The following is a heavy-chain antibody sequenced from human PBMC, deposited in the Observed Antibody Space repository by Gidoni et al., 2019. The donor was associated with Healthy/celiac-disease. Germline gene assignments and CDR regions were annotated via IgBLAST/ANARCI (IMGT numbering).Heavy chain of an antibody. J-gene: IGHJ4*02. CDR2: INPSGGST. CDR3: ARDKEAYCGGDCYLSY. V-gene: IGHV1-46*01. Sequence: QVQLVQSGAEVKKPGASVKVSCKASGYTFTSYYMHWVRQAPGQGLEWMEIINPSGGSTSYAQKFQGRVTMTRDTSTSTVYMELSSLRSEDTAVYYCARDKEAYCGGDCYLSYWGQGTLVTVSS. D-gene: IGHD2-21*02. CDR1: GYTFTSYY.